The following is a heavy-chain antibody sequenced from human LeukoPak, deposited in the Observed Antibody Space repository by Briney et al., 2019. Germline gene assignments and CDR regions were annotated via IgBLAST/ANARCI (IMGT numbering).Heavy chain of an antibody. V-gene: IGHV3-33*01. J-gene: IGHJ3*01. CDR1: GFIFSSYG. D-gene: IGHD4-17*01. CDR2: IWYDGSKS. CDR3: ASMTTVTLDDAFDF. Sequence: GGSLRLSCAASGFIFSSYGMHWVRQAPGKGLEWVALIWYDGSKSHHADSVKGRFTISRDNSKNTLYLEMNSLRAEDTAVYYCASMTTVTLDDAFDFWGQGTMGIFSS.